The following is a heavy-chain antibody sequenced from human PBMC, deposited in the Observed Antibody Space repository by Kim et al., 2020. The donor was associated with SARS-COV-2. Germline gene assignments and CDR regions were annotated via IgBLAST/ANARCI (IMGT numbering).Heavy chain of an antibody. Sequence: DSVKGRFTISRDNSKNTLYLQMNSLRAEDTAVYYCAKSEFGSWYVSAFDIWGQGTMVTVSS. V-gene: IGHV3-23*01. CDR3: AKSEFGSWYVSAFDI. D-gene: IGHD6-13*01. J-gene: IGHJ3*02.